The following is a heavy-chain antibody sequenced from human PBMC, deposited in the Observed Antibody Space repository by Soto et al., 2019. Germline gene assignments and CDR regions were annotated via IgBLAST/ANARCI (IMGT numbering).Heavy chain of an antibody. CDR2: IYYSGST. J-gene: IGHJ5*02. Sequence: QVQLQESGPGLVKPSQTLSLTCTVSGGSISSGDYYWSWIRQPPGKGLEWIGYIYYSGSTYYNPSLKSRVTISVDTSKNQFSLKLSSVTAADTAVYYCARDIATMVRGAHNWFDPWGQGTLVTVSS. CDR1: GGSISSGDYY. CDR3: ARDIATMVRGAHNWFDP. V-gene: IGHV4-30-4*01. D-gene: IGHD3-10*01.